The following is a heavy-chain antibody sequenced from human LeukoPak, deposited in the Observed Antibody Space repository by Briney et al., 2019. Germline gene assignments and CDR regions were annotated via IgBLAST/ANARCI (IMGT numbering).Heavy chain of an antibody. J-gene: IGHJ5*02. D-gene: IGHD3-3*01. CDR1: GGSISSSSYY. CDR2: IYYSGST. CDR3: ARQGYDFWSGYFTVGFAP. V-gene: IGHV4-39*01. Sequence: SETLSLTCTVSGGSISSSSYYWGWIRQPPGKGLEWIGSIYYSGSTYYNPSLKSRVTISVDTSKNQFSLKLSSVTAADTAVYYCARQGYDFWSGYFTVGFAPWGQGTLVTVSS.